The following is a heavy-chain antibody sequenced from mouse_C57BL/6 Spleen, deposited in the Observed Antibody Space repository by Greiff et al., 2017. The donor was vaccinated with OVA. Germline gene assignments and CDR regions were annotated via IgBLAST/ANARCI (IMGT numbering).Heavy chain of an antibody. Sequence: QVQLQQPGAELVKPGASVKLSCKASCFNFSSYWLPWVKPRPGPGLEWIGEIDPSDSYTNYNQKFKGKATLTVDTSSSTAYMQLSSLTSEDSAVYYCARSTMVTGDYFDYWGQGTTVTVSS. D-gene: IGHD2-2*01. CDR3: ARSTMVTGDYFDY. V-gene: IGHV1-50*01. CDR1: CFNFSSYW. CDR2: IDPSDSYT. J-gene: IGHJ2*01.